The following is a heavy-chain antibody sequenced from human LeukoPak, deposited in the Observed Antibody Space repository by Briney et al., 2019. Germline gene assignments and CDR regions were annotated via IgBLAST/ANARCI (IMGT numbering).Heavy chain of an antibody. V-gene: IGHV1-69*05. CDR1: GDTFSSYA. CDR3: AGSMEIDYDFGFDP. J-gene: IGHJ5*02. D-gene: IGHD3-22*01. Sequence: GSSVKVSCKASGDTFSSYAISWVRQAPGQGLEWMGGIIPIFGTANYAQKFQGRVTITTDESTSTAYMELSSLRSEDTAVYYCAGSMEIDYDFGFDPWGQGTLVTVSS. CDR2: IIPIFGTA.